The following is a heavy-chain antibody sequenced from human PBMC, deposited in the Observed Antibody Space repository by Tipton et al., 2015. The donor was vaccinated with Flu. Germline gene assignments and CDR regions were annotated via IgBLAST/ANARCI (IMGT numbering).Heavy chain of an antibody. CDR2: MYYGGNT. CDR3: ARSTYHYGSGSSDY. D-gene: IGHD3-10*01. CDR1: GDSVTSSRFH. V-gene: IGHV4-39*01. J-gene: IGHJ4*02. Sequence: TLSLTCTIYGDSVTSSRFHWGWIRQPPGKGLEWIGSMYYGGNTYYNPSLKSRVTISVDTSKNQFSLRLSSVTAADTAVYYCARSTYHYGSGSSDYWGQGTLVTVSS.